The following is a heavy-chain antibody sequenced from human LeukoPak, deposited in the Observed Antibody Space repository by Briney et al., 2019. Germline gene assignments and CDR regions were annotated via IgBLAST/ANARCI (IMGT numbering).Heavy chain of an antibody. Sequence: GSLRLSCAASGFTGSRNHINWVRQAPGKGLEWVSVIYSGGTPYYADSVKGRFTISRDNSKNTVYLQMNSLRAEDTAVYYCARDLIGAGHWGQGTLVTVSS. CDR3: ARDLIGAGH. CDR2: IYSGGTP. J-gene: IGHJ4*02. V-gene: IGHV3-53*01. D-gene: IGHD1-26*01. CDR1: GFTGSRNH.